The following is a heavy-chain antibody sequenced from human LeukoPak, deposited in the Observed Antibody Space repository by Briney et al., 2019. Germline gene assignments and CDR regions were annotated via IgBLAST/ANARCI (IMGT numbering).Heavy chain of an antibody. CDR3: ASRSVRKYSGSYIKWFDP. CDR1: GFTFSSYS. Sequence: GGSLRLSCAASGFTFSSYSMNWVRQAPGKGLEWVSSISSSSYIYYADSVKGRFTISRDNAKNSLYLQMNSLRAEDTAVYYCASRSVRKYSGSYIKWFDPWGQGTLVTVSS. V-gene: IGHV3-21*04. J-gene: IGHJ5*02. CDR2: ISSSSYI. D-gene: IGHD1-26*01.